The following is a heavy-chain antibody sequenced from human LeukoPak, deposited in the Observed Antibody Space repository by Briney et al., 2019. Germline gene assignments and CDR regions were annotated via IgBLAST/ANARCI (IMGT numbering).Heavy chain of an antibody. V-gene: IGHV3-21*04. CDR3: AKGCSSTSCYIDY. Sequence: KPGGSLRLSCAASGFTFSRFTINWVRQAPGKGLEWVSSISSSSSFIFYADSVKGRFTISRDNSKNTLYLQMNSLRAEDTAVYYCAKGCSSTSCYIDYWGQGTLVTVSS. CDR1: GFTFSRFT. J-gene: IGHJ4*02. CDR2: ISSSSSFI. D-gene: IGHD2-2*02.